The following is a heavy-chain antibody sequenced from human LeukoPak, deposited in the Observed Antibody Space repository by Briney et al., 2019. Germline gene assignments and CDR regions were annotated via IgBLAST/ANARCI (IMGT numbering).Heavy chain of an antibody. D-gene: IGHD3-10*01. CDR3: ARDPGYYGSGSYFDY. J-gene: IGHJ4*02. CDR2: IWYDGSNK. CDR1: GFTLSSYG. Sequence: GRSLRLSCAASGFTLSSYGMHWVRQAPGKGLEWVAVIWYDGSNKYYADSVKGRFTISRDNSKNTLYLQMNSLRAEDTAVYYCARDPGYYGSGSYFDYWGQGTLVTVSS. V-gene: IGHV3-33*01.